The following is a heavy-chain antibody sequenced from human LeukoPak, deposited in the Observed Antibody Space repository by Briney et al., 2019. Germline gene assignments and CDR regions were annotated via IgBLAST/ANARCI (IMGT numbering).Heavy chain of an antibody. CDR2: ISLSGST. D-gene: IGHD3-16*01. CDR3: AKTGASMGGY. J-gene: IGHJ4*02. CDR1: GGSLSGDNYY. Sequence: SETLSLTCTPSGGSLSGDNYYWSWIRQPPGKGLQWIAYISLSGSTNYNPSLKSRVTISLDTSKNQFSLRLTSVTAADTAVYYCAKTGASMGGYWGQGTLVTVSS. V-gene: IGHV4-61*01.